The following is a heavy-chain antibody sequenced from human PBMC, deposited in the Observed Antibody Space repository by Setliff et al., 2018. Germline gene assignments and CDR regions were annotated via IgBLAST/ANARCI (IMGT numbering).Heavy chain of an antibody. V-gene: IGHV4-59*01. J-gene: IGHJ2*01. CDR3: ARDRVGLDSSGYSYWYFDL. D-gene: IGHD3-22*01. CDR2: IYYSGST. Sequence: PSETLSLTCTVSGGSISRSYWSWIRQPPGKRLEWIGYIYYSGSTNYNPSLESRVTISVDTSKNQFSLRLNSATAAATAVYYCARDRVGLDSSGYSYWYFDLWGRGTLVTVSS. CDR1: GGSISRSY.